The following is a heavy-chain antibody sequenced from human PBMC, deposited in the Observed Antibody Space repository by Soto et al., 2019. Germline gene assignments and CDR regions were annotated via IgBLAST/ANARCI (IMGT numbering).Heavy chain of an antibody. CDR3: AYSSTPFDY. CDR2: ISGSGGST. D-gene: IGHD6-13*01. Sequence: EVQLLESGGGLVQPGGSLRLSCAASGFTFSSYAMSWVRQAPGKGLEWVSAISGSGGSTYYADSVKGRFTISRDNSKHTRYLQMNSLGAEDAAAYYCAYSSTPFDYWGQGTLVTVSS. V-gene: IGHV3-23*01. J-gene: IGHJ4*02. CDR1: GFTFSSYA.